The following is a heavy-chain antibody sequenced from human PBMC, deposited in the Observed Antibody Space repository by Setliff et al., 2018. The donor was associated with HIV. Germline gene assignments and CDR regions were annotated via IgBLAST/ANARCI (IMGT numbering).Heavy chain of an antibody. CDR3: ARGYSRSWRYFECSDF. CDR2: INQDGSET. V-gene: IGHV3-7*03. J-gene: IGHJ4*02. Sequence: GGSLRLSCAASGFTFSNHWMSWVRQAPGEGLEWVANINQDGSETNYVDSVKGRFTISRDNAKNSLDLQVRGLRVDDTAVYYCARGYSRSWRYFECSDFWGQGTLVTVSS. CDR1: GFTFSNHW. D-gene: IGHD6-13*01.